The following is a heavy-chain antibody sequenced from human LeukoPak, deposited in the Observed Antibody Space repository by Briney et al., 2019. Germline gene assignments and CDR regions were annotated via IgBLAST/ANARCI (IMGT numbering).Heavy chain of an antibody. D-gene: IGHD6-13*01. J-gene: IGHJ6*03. CDR1: GGSISSYY. CDR3: ARCPQQPTDYYYYYYMDV. CDR2: IYYSGST. V-gene: IGHV4-59*01. Sequence: PSETLSLTCTVSGGSISSYYWSWIRQPPGKGLEWIGYIYYSGSTNYNPSLKSRVTISVDTSKNQFSLKLSSVTAADTAVYYCARCPQQPTDYYYYYYMDVWGKGTTAPVSS.